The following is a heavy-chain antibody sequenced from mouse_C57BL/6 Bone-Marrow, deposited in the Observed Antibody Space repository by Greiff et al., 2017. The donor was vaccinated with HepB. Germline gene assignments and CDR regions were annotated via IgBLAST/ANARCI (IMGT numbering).Heavy chain of an antibody. J-gene: IGHJ2*01. D-gene: IGHD1-1*01. Sequence: EVQLVESGAELVRPGASVKLSCTASGFNIKDDYMHWVKQRPEQGLEWIGWIDPENGDTEYASKFQGKATITADTSSNTAYLQLSSLTSEDTAVYYCTTFHYYGSSSFDYWGQGTTLTVSS. CDR2: IDPENGDT. V-gene: IGHV14-4*01. CDR3: TTFHYYGSSSFDY. CDR1: GFNIKDDY.